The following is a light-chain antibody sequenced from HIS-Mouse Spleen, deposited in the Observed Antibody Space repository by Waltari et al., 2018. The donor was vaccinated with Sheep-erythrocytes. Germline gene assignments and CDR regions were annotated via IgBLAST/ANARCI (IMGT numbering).Light chain of an antibody. Sequence: QSALTQPASVSGSPGQSITISCTGTSSDVGSYNLVSWYQQHPGKAPKLMIYEGSKRPSGISNRFSWSKSGNTATLTISGRQAEDEADYYCCSYAGSSTPWVFGGGTKLTVL. CDR2: EGS. CDR1: SSDVGSYNL. V-gene: IGLV2-23*01. CDR3: CSYAGSSTPWV. J-gene: IGLJ3*02.